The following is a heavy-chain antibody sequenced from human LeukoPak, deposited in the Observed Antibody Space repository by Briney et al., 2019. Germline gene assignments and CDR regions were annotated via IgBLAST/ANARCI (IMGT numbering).Heavy chain of an antibody. D-gene: IGHD3-22*01. V-gene: IGHV3-7*01. Sequence: GGSLRLSCAASGFSFMSYWMSWVRQAPGKGLEWVANIKPDGSDKYYVDSMKGRFTISRDNAKNSLYLQMNSLRAEDTAVYYCARLYYYASSGYNDAFDIWGQGTMVTVSS. J-gene: IGHJ3*02. CDR3: ARLYYYASSGYNDAFDI. CDR1: GFSFMSYW. CDR2: IKPDGSDK.